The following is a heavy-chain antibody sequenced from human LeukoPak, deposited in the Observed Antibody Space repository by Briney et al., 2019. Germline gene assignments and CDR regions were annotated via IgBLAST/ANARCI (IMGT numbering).Heavy chain of an antibody. V-gene: IGHV4-59*01. J-gene: IGHJ5*02. CDR1: GGSISPYY. CDR3: ARAYHTDTDYLDL. D-gene: IGHD2-2*01. Sequence: PSETLSLTCIVSGGSISPYYWSWIRQPPGEGLQYIGYIHYSGTTNYNPSLKNRVTISLGTSKNQFSLKLSSVTAADTAVYYCARAYHTDTDYLDLWGQGTLVTVSS. CDR2: IHYSGTT.